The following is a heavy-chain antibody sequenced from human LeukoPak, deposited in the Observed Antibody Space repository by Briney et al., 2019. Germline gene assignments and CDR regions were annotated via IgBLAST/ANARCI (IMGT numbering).Heavy chain of an antibody. D-gene: IGHD3-22*01. CDR2: INPSGGST. J-gene: IGHJ1*01. CDR1: GYTFTSYY. Sequence: ASVKVSCKASGYTFTSYYMHWVRQAPGQGLEWMGIINPSGGSTSYAQKFQGRVTMTGDMSTSTVYMELSSLRSEDTAVYYCARLKYYYDSSGYRAEYFQHWGQGTLVTVSS. V-gene: IGHV1-46*01. CDR3: ARLKYYYDSSGYRAEYFQH.